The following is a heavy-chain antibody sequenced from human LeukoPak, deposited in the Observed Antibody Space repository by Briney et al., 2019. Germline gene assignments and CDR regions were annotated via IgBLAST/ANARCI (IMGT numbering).Heavy chain of an antibody. J-gene: IGHJ4*02. V-gene: IGHV3-64*01. CDR1: GFTFSSYA. CDR2: ISSNGGST. D-gene: IGHD6-13*01. Sequence: GGSLRLSCAASGFTFSSYAMHWVRQAPGKGLEYVSAISSNGGSTYYANYVKGRFTISRDNSKNTLYLQMGSLRAEDMAVYYCARASSWYDAPDYWGQGTLVTVSS. CDR3: ARASSWYDAPDY.